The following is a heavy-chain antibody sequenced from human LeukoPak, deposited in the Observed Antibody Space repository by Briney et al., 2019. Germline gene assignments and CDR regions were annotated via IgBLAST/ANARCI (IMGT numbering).Heavy chain of an antibody. CDR3: GKGPGYSVYDNLPHH. CDR1: GFRFSSYG. Sequence: GSLRLSCAASGFRFSSYGTHWVRQAPGKGLEWVAVISDDGIKIYYGDSVKGRFTISRDNSKNTLNLQMDSLRADDTAVYYCGKGPGYSVYDNLPHHWGQGTLVTVSS. D-gene: IGHD5/OR15-5a*01. J-gene: IGHJ5*02. CDR2: ISDDGIKI. V-gene: IGHV3-30*18.